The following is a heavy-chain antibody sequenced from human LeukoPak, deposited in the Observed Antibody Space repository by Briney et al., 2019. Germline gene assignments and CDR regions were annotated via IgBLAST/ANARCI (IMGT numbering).Heavy chain of an antibody. V-gene: IGHV1-69*04. CDR3: ASPSGISRAFDI. CDR2: IIPILGIA. CDR1: GGTFSSYA. J-gene: IGHJ3*02. D-gene: IGHD3-10*01. Sequence: SVKVSCKASGGTFSSYAISWVRQAPGQGLEWMGRIIPILGIANYAQKFQGRVTITADKSTSTAYMELSSLRSEDTAVYYCASPSGISRAFDIWGQGTMVTVSS.